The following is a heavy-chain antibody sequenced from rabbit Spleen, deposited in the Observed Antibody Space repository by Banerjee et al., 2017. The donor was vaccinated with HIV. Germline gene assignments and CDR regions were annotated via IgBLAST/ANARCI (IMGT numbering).Heavy chain of an antibody. CDR1: GVSFSDKDV. V-gene: IGHV1S45*01. Sequence: QQQVVESGGGLVKPGTSLTLTCKASGVSFSDKDVMCWVRQAPGKGLEWIACIDTSDGDTDYANWPKGRFTISKTSSTTVTLQMTSLTVADTATYFCARVSETSGWGEDLWGQGTLVTVS. J-gene: IGHJ6*01. CDR2: IDTSDGDT. D-gene: IGHD4-1*01. CDR3: ARVSETSGWGEDL.